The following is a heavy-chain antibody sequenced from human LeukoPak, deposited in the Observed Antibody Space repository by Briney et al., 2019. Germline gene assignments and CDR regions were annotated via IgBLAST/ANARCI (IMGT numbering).Heavy chain of an antibody. Sequence: SQTLSLTCATSGDSVSINSAAWNWIRQSPSRGLEWLGRTYYRSKWYNDYAVSVKSRITINPDTSKNQFSLQLNSVTPEDTAVYCCARENLFSGGSPFDPWGQGTLVTVSS. CDR2: TYYRSKWYN. CDR1: GDSVSINSAA. V-gene: IGHV6-1*01. CDR3: ARENLFSGGSPFDP. J-gene: IGHJ5*02. D-gene: IGHD3-10*01.